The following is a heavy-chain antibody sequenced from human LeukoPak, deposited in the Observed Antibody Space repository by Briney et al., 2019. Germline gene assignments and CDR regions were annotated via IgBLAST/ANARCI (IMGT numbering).Heavy chain of an antibody. V-gene: IGHV3-53*01. CDR3: AGGSYYGWGSRPGYMEY. J-gene: IGHJ4*02. CDR2: MDNFGYK. D-gene: IGHD3-10*01. CDR1: GFSVNNNY. Sequence: GGSLRLSCAASGFSVNNNYMNWVRQATGKGLEWVSLMDNFGYKHYADSVEGRVTISRDSSRNTVYLQLNSLRAEDTAVYYCAGGSYYGWGSRPGYMEYGGQGTLVTVSS.